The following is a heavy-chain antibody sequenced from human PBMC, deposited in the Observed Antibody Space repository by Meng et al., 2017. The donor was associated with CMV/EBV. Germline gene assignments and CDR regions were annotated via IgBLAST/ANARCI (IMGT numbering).Heavy chain of an antibody. Sequence: CAHSGFTFDDYTMHWVRQAPGKGLEWVSLISWDGGSTYYADSVKGRFTISRDNSKNSLYLQMNSLRTEDTALYYCAKGTSSWYGGGDYWGQGTLVTVSS. CDR2: ISWDGGST. CDR3: AKGTSSWYGGGDY. J-gene: IGHJ4*02. D-gene: IGHD6-13*01. V-gene: IGHV3-43*01. CDR1: GFTFDDYT.